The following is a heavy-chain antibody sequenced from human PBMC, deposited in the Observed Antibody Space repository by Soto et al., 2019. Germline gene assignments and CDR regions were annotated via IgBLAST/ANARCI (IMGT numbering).Heavy chain of an antibody. CDR3: AKGSTYYYDSSGYYFDY. CDR1: GFTFSSYA. CDR2: ISGSGGST. V-gene: IGHV3-23*01. J-gene: IGHJ4*02. D-gene: IGHD3-22*01. Sequence: PGGSLRLSCAASGFTFSSYAMSWVRQAPGKGLEWVSAISGSGGSTYYADSVKGRFTISRDNSKNTLYLQMNSLRAEDTAVYYCAKGSTYYYDSSGYYFDYWGQGTLVTVSS.